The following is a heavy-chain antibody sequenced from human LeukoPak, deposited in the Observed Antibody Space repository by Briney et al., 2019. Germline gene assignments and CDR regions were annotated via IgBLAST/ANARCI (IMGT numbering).Heavy chain of an antibody. CDR3: AKEVEYYFDS. CDR2: ISGSGRST. CDR1: GFSFSIYA. Sequence: GGSLRLSCAASGFSFSIYAVSWVRQAPGKGLEWVSAISGSGRSTYYADSVKGRFTISRDHSKNTLYLQMSSLRVEDTAVYYCAKEVEYYFDSWGQGTLVTVSP. V-gene: IGHV3-23*01. J-gene: IGHJ4*02.